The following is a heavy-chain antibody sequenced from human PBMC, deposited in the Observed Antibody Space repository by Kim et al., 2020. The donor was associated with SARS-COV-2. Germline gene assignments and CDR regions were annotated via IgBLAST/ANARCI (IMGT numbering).Heavy chain of an antibody. Sequence: GGSLRLSCAASGFTFSSYWMSWVRQAPGKGLEWVANITQDGSEKYYADSVKGRFTISRDNAKNSLYLQMNSLRAEDTAVYYCARDQTVATNLGSYYYYGMDVWGQGTTVTVSS. V-gene: IGHV3-7*01. J-gene: IGHJ6*02. CDR3: ARDQTVATNLGSYYYYGMDV. CDR1: GFTFSSYW. D-gene: IGHD5-12*01. CDR2: ITQDGSEK.